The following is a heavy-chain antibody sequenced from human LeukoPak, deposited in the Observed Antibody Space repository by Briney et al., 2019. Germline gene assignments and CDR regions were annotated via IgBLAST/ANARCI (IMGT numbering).Heavy chain of an antibody. Sequence: PGGSLRLSCAASGFTFSNYWIHWVRQAPGKGLVWVSRSNSDGSSTSYADSVKGRFTISRDNANNSLYLQMNGLRAEDTAVYYCARAEYSGYDSVSVYKFEYWGQGTLVTVSS. V-gene: IGHV3-74*01. CDR3: ARAEYSGYDSVSVYKFEY. J-gene: IGHJ4*02. CDR2: SNSDGSST. D-gene: IGHD5-12*01. CDR1: GFTFSNYW.